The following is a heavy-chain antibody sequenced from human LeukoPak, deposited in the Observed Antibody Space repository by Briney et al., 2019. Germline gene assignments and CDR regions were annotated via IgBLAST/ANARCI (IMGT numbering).Heavy chain of an antibody. J-gene: IGHJ4*02. CDR1: GGSISSSSYY. CDR3: ASLTVTILAFDY. D-gene: IGHD4-17*01. Sequence: MASETLSLTCTVSGGSISSSSYYWGWIRQPAGNGLEWIGSIYYSGSTYYNPSLKSRVTISVDTSKNQFSLKLSSVTAADTAVYYCASLTVTILAFDYWGQGTLVTVSS. CDR2: IYYSGST. V-gene: IGHV4-39*01.